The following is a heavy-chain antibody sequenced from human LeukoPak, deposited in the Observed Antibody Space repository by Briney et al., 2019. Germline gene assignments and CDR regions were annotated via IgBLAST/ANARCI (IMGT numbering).Heavy chain of an antibody. CDR1: GFTFDDYA. CDR3: AKDIGYSSGWHYYYYYGMDV. D-gene: IGHD6-19*01. V-gene: IGHV3-43*02. J-gene: IGHJ6*02. CDR2: ISGDGGST. Sequence: GGSLRLSCATSGFTFDDYAMHWVRQAPGKGLEWVSLISGDGGSTYYADYVKGRFTISRDNSKNSLYLQMNSLRTEDPALYYCAKDIGYSSGWHYYYYYGMDVWGQGTTVTVSS.